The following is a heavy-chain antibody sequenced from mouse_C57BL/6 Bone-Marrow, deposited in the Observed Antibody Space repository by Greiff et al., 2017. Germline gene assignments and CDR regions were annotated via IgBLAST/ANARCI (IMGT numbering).Heavy chain of an antibody. CDR1: GYTFTSYG. D-gene: IGHD1-1*01. Sequence: QVQLQQSGAELARPGASVKLSCKASGYTFTSYGISWVKQRTGPGLEWIGEIYPRSGNTYYTQKFKGKATLTADKSSSTAYMERRSLTSEDSAVDFSARLVPHYYGGSWDFEVWGTETTVTVSS. CDR3: ARLVPHYYGGSWDFEV. CDR2: IYPRSGNT. V-gene: IGHV1-81*01. J-gene: IGHJ1*03.